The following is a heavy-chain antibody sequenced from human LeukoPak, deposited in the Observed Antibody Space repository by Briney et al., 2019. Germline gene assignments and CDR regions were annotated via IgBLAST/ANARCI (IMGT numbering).Heavy chain of an antibody. CDR2: IYYSGST. CDR3: ARGAPPDDAFDI. Sequence: PSETLSLTCTVSGGSISSYYCSWIRQPPGKGLEWIGYIYYSGSTNHNPSLKSRVTISVDTPKNQFSLKLSPVTAADTAVYSCARGAPPDDAFDIWGQGTMVTVSS. CDR1: GGSISSYY. V-gene: IGHV4-59*01. J-gene: IGHJ3*02.